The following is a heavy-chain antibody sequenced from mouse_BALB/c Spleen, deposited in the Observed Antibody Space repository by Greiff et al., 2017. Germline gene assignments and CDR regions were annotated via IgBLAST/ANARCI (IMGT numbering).Heavy chain of an antibody. D-gene: IGHD2-1*01. CDR3: ARTYGNYDLDY. CDR2: ILPGSGST. CDR1: GYTFSSYW. J-gene: IGHJ4*01. Sequence: VQLQQSGAELMKPGASVKISCKATGYTFSSYWIEWVKQRPGHGLEWIGEILPGSGSTNYNEKFKGKATFTADTSSNTAYMQLSSLTSEDSAVYYCARTYGNYDLDYWGQGTSVTVSS. V-gene: IGHV1-9*01.